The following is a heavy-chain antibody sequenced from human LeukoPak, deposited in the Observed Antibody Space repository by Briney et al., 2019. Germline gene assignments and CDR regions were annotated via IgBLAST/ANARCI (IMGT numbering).Heavy chain of an antibody. D-gene: IGHD3-16*01. CDR1: GGSISGGSYY. J-gene: IGHJ4*02. Sequence: PSQTLSLTCTVSGGSISGGSYYWSWIRQPAGKGLEWIGRIYTSGSTNYNPSLKSRVTISVDTSKNQLTLELSSVTAADTAVYYCASLDTMGDWGQGTLVTVSS. CDR3: ASLDTMGD. V-gene: IGHV4-61*02. CDR2: IYTSGST.